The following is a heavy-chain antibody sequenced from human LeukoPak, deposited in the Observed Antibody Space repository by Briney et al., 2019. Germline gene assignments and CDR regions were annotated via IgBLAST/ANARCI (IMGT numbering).Heavy chain of an antibody. Sequence: PSETLSLTCAVSGYSISSGYYWGWIRQPPGKGLEWIGSIYHSGSTYYNPSLKSRVTISVDTSKNQFSLKLSSVTAADTAVYYCARHGHYYDALRYFDYWGQGTLVTVSS. D-gene: IGHD3-22*01. J-gene: IGHJ4*02. CDR3: ARHGHYYDALRYFDY. V-gene: IGHV4-38-2*01. CDR2: IYHSGST. CDR1: GYSISSGYY.